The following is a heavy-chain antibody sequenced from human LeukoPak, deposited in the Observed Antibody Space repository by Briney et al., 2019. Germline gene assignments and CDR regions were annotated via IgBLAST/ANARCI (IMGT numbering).Heavy chain of an antibody. CDR2: ISAYSGNT. CDR3: ARAEKPNWGNYYYYCMDV. D-gene: IGHD7-27*01. CDR1: GYTFSSYG. J-gene: IGHJ6*03. V-gene: IGHV1-18*01. Sequence: ASVKVSCRASGYTFSSYGISWVRQAPGQGLEWMGWISAYSGNTHYAQKFQGRVTMTTDTSTTTAYMELRGLRSDDTAVYYCARAEKPNWGNYYYYCMDVWGKGTTVTVSS.